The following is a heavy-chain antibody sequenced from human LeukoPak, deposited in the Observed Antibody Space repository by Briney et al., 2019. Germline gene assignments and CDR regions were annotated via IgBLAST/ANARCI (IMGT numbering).Heavy chain of an antibody. Sequence: GESLKISCKGSGYSFTSYWIGWVRQMPGKGLEWMGIIYPGDSDTRYSPSFQGQVTISADKSISTAYLQWSSLKASDTAMYYCARASVGVARGYYYMDVWGKGTTVTVSS. V-gene: IGHV5-51*01. CDR3: ARASVGVARGYYYMDV. D-gene: IGHD3-3*01. J-gene: IGHJ6*03. CDR2: IYPGDSDT. CDR1: GYSFTSYW.